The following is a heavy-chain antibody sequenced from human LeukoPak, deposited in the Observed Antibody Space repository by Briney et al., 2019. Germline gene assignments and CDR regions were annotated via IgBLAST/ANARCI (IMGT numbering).Heavy chain of an antibody. V-gene: IGHV3-23*01. Sequence: GGSLRLSCAASGFSYSSYAMNWVRQAPGKGLEWVSTISGSGDNTYYTDSVKGRFTISRDNAKNTLYLQMNSLRAEDTAVYFCVDGYTYGQYWGQGTLVTVSS. CDR3: VDGYTYGQY. D-gene: IGHD5-18*01. J-gene: IGHJ4*02. CDR1: GFSYSSYA. CDR2: ISGSGDNT.